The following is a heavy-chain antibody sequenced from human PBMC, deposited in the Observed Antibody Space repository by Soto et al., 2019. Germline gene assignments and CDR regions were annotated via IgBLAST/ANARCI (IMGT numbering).Heavy chain of an antibody. CDR3: ARDLDPASFWSGYPNWFDP. D-gene: IGHD3-3*01. CDR1: GYTFTSYG. CDR2: ISAYNGNT. V-gene: IGHV1-18*01. J-gene: IGHJ5*02. Sequence: GASVKVSCKASGYTFTSYGISWVRQAPGQGLEWMGWISAYNGNTNYAQELQGRVTMTTDTSTSTAYMELRSLRSDDTAVYYCARDLDPASFWSGYPNWFDPWGQGTLVTVSS.